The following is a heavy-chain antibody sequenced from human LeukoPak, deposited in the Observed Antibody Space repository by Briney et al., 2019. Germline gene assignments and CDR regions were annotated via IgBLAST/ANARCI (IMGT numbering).Heavy chain of an antibody. CDR1: GGSVSSGSYY. CDR3: ARDWVVLAAMDYYYYYGMDV. CDR2: IYYSGST. J-gene: IGHJ6*04. D-gene: IGHD2-2*01. Sequence: SETLSLTCTVSGGSVSSGSYYWSWIRQPPGKGLEWIGYIYYSGSTNYNPSLKSRVTISVDTSKNQFSLKLSSVTAADTAVYYCARDWVVLAAMDYYYYYGMDVWGKGTTVTVSS. V-gene: IGHV4-61*01.